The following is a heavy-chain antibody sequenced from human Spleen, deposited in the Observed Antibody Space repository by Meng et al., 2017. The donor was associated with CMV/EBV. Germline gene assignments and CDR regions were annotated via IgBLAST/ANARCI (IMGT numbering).Heavy chain of an antibody. CDR3: ARDRLVLGLAVLDY. J-gene: IGHJ4*02. CDR2: TRNQANSYTT. D-gene: IGHD3-16*01. Sequence: SGFTLSDHYMDCVRHAPWKRLAWVGRTRNQANSYTTDYAASVKGRFTISRDDSKNSLYLQMNSLKIEDTAVYYRARDRLVLGLAVLDYWGQGTLVTVSS. V-gene: IGHV3-72*01. CDR1: GFTLSDHY.